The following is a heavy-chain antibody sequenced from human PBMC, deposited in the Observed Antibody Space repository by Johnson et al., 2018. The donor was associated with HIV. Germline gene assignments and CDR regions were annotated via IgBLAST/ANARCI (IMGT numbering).Heavy chain of an antibody. CDR1: GFTFSSYA. CDR2: ISGSGGST. D-gene: IGHD4-17*01. J-gene: IGHJ3*02. V-gene: IGHV3-23*04. CDR3: ATQEDYGDYYGAFDI. Sequence: MLLVESGGGLVQPGGSLRLSCAASGFTFSSYAMSWVRQAPGKGLEWVSAISGSGGSTYYADSVKGRFTISRDNSKNTLYLQMHSLRAEDTAVYYCATQEDYGDYYGAFDIWGQGTMVTVSS.